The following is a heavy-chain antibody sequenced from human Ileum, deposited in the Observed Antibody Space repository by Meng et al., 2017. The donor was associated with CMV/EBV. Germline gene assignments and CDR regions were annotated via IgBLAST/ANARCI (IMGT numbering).Heavy chain of an antibody. J-gene: IGHJ6*02. D-gene: IGHD2-21*01. CDR2: IWYNGNNK. V-gene: IGHV3-33*03. Sequence: GGSLRLSCAASGFTFSSYWMHWVRQAPAKGLEWVAVIWYNGNNKDYVDSVKGRFTVSRDNSKNTVYLQMDSLRDEDTGVYYCVKGYAKFYEVIYTGMDVWGQGTKVTVSS. CDR1: GFTFSSYW. CDR3: VKGYAKFYEVIYTGMDV.